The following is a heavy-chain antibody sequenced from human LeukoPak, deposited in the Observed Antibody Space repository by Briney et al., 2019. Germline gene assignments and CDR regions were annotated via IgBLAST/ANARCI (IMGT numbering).Heavy chain of an antibody. J-gene: IGHJ6*04. CDR1: GFTFSSYA. CDR2: VSDSGTRT. CDR3: ARPGCGGNCYYRMDV. D-gene: IGHD2-21*01. V-gene: IGHV3-23*01. Sequence: GGSLRLSCAASGFTFSSYAMTWVRQAPGKGLVWVSAVSDSGTRTFYADSVKGRFAISRDNSRNTLFLQMNSLRADDTAVYYCARPGCGGNCYYRMDVWGKGATVTVSS.